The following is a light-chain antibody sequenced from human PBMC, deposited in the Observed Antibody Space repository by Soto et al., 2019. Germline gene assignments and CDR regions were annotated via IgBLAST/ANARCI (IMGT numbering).Light chain of an antibody. CDR3: CSYAGNNIVI. CDR1: SSDVGIYKL. V-gene: IGLV2-23*01. J-gene: IGLJ2*01. Sequence: QSVLTQPASVSGSPGQSITISCTGSSSDVGIYKLVSWYQQHPGKAPKLMIYEAIKRPSGVSDRFSGSKSGNTASLTISGLQAEDEADYYCCSYAGNNIVIFGGGTKLTVL. CDR2: EAI.